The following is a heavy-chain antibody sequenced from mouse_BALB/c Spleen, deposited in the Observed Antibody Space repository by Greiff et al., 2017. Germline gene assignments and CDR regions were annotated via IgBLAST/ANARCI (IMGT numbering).Heavy chain of an antibody. V-gene: IGHV1-5*01. CDR3: TRDYGNPFAY. Sequence: DVQLQESGTVLARPGASVKMSCKASGYSFTSYWMHWVKQRPGQGLEWIGAIYPGNSDTSYNQKFKGKAKLTAVTSASTAYMELSSLTNEDSAVYYCTRDYGNPFAYWGQGTLVTVSA. CDR2: IYPGNSDT. D-gene: IGHD1-1*01. CDR1: GYSFTSYW. J-gene: IGHJ3*01.